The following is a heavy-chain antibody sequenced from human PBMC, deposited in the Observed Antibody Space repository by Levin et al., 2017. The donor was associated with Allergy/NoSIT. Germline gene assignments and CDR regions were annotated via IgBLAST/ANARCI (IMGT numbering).Heavy chain of an antibody. CDR3: ATGPVGFDS. J-gene: IGHJ4*02. CDR2: IYDSVST. V-gene: IGHV4-39*01. Sequence: SQTLSLTCNVPAGSISSSPYYWGWIRQPPGKGLEWIGIIYDSVSTYYNPSLNSRVSISVDTSKNQFSLKLTSLTAADTAVYYCATGPVGFDSWGQGILVTVSS. CDR1: AGSISSSPYY.